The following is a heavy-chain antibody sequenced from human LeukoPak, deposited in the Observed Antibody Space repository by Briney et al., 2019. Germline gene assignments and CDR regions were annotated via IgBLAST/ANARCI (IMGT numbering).Heavy chain of an antibody. CDR1: GGSISGSSYY. J-gene: IGHJ5*02. V-gene: IGHV4-39*01. Sequence: SETLSLTCAVSGGSISGSSYYWGWIRQPPGKGLEWIGSIYYSGSTYYNSSLKSRLTISVDTSKNQFSLKLSSVTAADAAAYYCARHSSFFPPLYPWGQGTLVTVSS. D-gene: IGHD1-26*01. CDR3: ARHSSFFPPLYP. CDR2: IYYSGST.